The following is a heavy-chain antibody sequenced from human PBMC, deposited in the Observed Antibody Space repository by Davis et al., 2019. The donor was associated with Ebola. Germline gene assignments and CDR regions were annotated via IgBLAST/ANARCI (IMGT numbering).Heavy chain of an antibody. J-gene: IGHJ3*02. CDR3: AKAAPGPGYDDAFDI. CDR1: GGTFSSYA. CDR2: IIPIFGTA. D-gene: IGHD5-12*01. Sequence: SVKVSCKASGGTFSSYAISWVRQAPGQGLEWMGGIIPIFGTANYAQKFQGRVTITADESTSTAYMELSSLRSEDTAVHYCAKAAPGPGYDDAFDIWGQGTMVTVSS. V-gene: IGHV1-69*13.